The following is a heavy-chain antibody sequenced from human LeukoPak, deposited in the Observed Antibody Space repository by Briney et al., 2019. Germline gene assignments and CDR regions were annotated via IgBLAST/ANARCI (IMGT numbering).Heavy chain of an antibody. CDR3: ARGQPYGDYNYFDP. J-gene: IGHJ5*02. CDR1: GYTFIRYY. Sequence: GTSVRVSCKASGYTFIRYYMHWVRQSPGQGLEWMGRINPSTGGTNSAQKFQGRVTMTRDTSISTTNMVLSRLTSDDTAIYYCARGQPYGDYNYFDPWGQGTLVTVSS. CDR2: INPSTGGT. V-gene: IGHV1-2*06. D-gene: IGHD4-17*01.